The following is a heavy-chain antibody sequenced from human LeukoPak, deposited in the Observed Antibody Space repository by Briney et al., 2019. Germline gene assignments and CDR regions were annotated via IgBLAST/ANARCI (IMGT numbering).Heavy chain of an antibody. J-gene: IGHJ4*02. Sequence: PGGSLRLSCAASGFTFSSNSMNWVRQAPGKGREWVANINQDGSEKYFVDSVKGRFTISRDNAKNSLYLQMNSLRVEDTAVYYCARVAKFYYGSETYYFFEHWGQGTPVTASS. V-gene: IGHV3-7*01. CDR2: INQDGSEK. CDR1: GFTFSSNS. D-gene: IGHD3-10*01. CDR3: ARVAKFYYGSETYYFFEH.